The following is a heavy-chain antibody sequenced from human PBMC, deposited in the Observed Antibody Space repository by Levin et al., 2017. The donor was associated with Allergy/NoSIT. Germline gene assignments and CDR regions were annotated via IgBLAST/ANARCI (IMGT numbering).Heavy chain of an antibody. Sequence: GGSLRLSCAASGFTFSSYSMNWVRQAPGKGLEWVSSISSSSSYIYYADSVKGRFTISRDNAKNSLYLQMNSLRAEDTAVYYCARGDGPPSTYYYGMDVWGQGTTVTVSS. CDR1: GFTFSSYS. CDR2: ISSSSSYI. D-gene: IGHD5-24*01. CDR3: ARGDGPPSTYYYGMDV. J-gene: IGHJ6*02. V-gene: IGHV3-21*01.